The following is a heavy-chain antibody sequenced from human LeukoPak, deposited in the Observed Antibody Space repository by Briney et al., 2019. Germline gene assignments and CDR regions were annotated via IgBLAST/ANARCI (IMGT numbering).Heavy chain of an antibody. CDR1: GGSISSSSYY. D-gene: IGHD3-22*01. Sequence: SETLSLTCTVPGGSISSSSYYWGWIRQPPGKGLERIGEIYYSGRAYYNSSLKSRLTISVDTSWNQFALTLSSVTAADTGVYYCARRRYSDSTGYLDWAKGTLVSVST. CDR2: IYYSGRA. J-gene: IGHJ1*01. CDR3: ARRRYSDSTGYLD. V-gene: IGHV4-39*01.